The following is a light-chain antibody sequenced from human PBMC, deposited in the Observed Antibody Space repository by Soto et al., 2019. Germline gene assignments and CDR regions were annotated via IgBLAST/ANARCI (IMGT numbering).Light chain of an antibody. V-gene: IGKV3-20*01. CDR3: QHYGSLPRT. Sequence: EIVLTQSPGTLYLSPGERDTLSCRASQSVTTTYLAWYQQKPGQAPRLLIYNIDSRAAGIPDRISGSGSGTDFTLSINILEPEDFAVYYCQHYGSLPRTFGQGTKVEI. CDR2: NID. J-gene: IGKJ2*02. CDR1: QSVTTTY.